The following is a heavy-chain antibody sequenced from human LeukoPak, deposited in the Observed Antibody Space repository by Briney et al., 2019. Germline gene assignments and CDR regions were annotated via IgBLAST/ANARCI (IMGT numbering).Heavy chain of an antibody. CDR2: INSDGSST. V-gene: IGHV3-74*01. CDR3: ARDLDYGYFDY. D-gene: IGHD3-16*01. J-gene: IGHJ4*02. CDR1: GFTFSSYW. Sequence: GGSLRLSCAASGFTFSSYWMLWVRQAPGKGLVWVSRINSDGSSTSYADSVKGRFTISRDNAKNPLYLQMNSLRAEDTAVYYCARDLDYGYFDYWGQGTLVTVSS.